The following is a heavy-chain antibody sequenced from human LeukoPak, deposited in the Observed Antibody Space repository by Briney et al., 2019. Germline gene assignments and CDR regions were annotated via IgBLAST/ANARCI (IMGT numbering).Heavy chain of an antibody. Sequence: GGSLRLSCAASGFTFSSYAMSWVRQAPGKGLEWVSGISGSGGSTFFADSVKGRFTISRDSSKNTLNLQMNSLRAEDTAVYYCAKDLRYDFWSGAYFDYWGQGTLVTVSS. CDR1: GFTFSSYA. D-gene: IGHD3-3*01. V-gene: IGHV3-23*01. CDR2: ISGSGGST. J-gene: IGHJ4*02. CDR3: AKDLRYDFWSGAYFDY.